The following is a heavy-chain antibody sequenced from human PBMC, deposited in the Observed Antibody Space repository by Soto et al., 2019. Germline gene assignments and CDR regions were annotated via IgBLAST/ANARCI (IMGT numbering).Heavy chain of an antibody. V-gene: IGHV3-9*01. CDR3: AKVGSFAVVEFEH. Sequence: SLRLSCAGSGFIFEDYGMHWVRQAPGKGLEWVAGISWNSETIAYADSVKGRFTISRDNAKNSLYLEMNNVRTEDTVLYYCAKVGSFAVVEFEHWGQGTQVTVS. CDR1: GFIFEDYG. D-gene: IGHD3-3*01. J-gene: IGHJ4*02. CDR2: ISWNSETI.